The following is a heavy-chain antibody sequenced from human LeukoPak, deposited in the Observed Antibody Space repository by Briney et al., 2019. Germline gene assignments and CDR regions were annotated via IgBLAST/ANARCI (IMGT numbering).Heavy chain of an antibody. CDR1: GGTFSSYA. Sequence: VASVNVSCKASGGTFSSYAISWVRQAPGQGLEGMGRIIPILGIANYAQKFQGRVTITADKSTSTAYMELSSLRSEDTAVYYCNMYSGSYHNDYWGQGTLVTVSS. D-gene: IGHD1-26*01. J-gene: IGHJ4*02. V-gene: IGHV1-69*04. CDR3: NMYSGSYHNDY. CDR2: IIPILGIA.